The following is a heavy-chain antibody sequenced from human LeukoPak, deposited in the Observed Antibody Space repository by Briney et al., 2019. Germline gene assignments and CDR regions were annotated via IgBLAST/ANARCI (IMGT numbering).Heavy chain of an antibody. CDR3: TRDPIDSGGFRIDY. CDR1: GFTFGDYA. V-gene: IGHV3-49*03. J-gene: IGHJ4*02. D-gene: IGHD4/OR15-4a*01. Sequence: GGPLRLSCTASGFTFGDYAMSWFRQAPGKGLEWVGFIRSKAYGGTTEYAASVKGRFTISRDDSKSIAYLQMNSLKTEDTAVYYCTRDPIDSGGFRIDYWGQGPWSPSPQ. CDR2: IRSKAYGGTT.